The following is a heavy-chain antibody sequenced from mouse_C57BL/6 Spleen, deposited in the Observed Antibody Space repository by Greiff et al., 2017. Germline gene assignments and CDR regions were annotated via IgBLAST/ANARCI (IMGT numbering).Heavy chain of an antibody. D-gene: IGHD2-12*01. J-gene: IGHJ2*01. CDR2: ISDGGSYT. CDR1: GFTFSSYA. V-gene: IGHV5-4*01. CDR3: ARDRDMYSGDY. Sequence: EVKVVESGGGLVKPGGSLKLSCAASGFTFSSYAMSWVRQTPEKRLEWVATISDGGSYTYSPDNVKGRFTISRDNAKNNLYLLMSQLKSENTAMYYCARDRDMYSGDYWGQGTTLTVSS.